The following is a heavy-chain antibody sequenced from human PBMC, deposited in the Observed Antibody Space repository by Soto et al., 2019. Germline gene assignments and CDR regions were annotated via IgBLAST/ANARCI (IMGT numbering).Heavy chain of an antibody. V-gene: IGHV4-31*03. CDR2: IDHSGRT. Sequence: QVQLQESGPGLVKPSQTLSLTCTVSGGSMSNGYYYWSWVRQNPGKGLGWIGHIDHSGRTYYNPSLKSRVGILVDRSKNQFPRNLTSATAADTAVYYCPRWLEVSLDNFASWGQGPPVTVSS. CDR3: PRWLEVSLDNFAS. D-gene: IGHD3-22*01. J-gene: IGHJ4*02. CDR1: GGSMSNGYYY.